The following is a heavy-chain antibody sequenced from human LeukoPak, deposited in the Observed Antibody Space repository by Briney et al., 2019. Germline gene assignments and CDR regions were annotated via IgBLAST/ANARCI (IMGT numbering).Heavy chain of an antibody. J-gene: IGHJ4*02. V-gene: IGHV4-4*02. Sequence: PSGTLSLTCAVSGGSISSSNWWSWVRQPPGKGLEWIGEIYHSGSTNYNPSLKSRVTISVDKSKNQFSLKLSSVTAADTAVYYCARRSTYYYDSSGYYPGWGQGTLVTVSS. CDR3: ARRSTYYYDSSGYYPG. CDR2: IYHSGST. D-gene: IGHD3-22*01. CDR1: GGSISSSNW.